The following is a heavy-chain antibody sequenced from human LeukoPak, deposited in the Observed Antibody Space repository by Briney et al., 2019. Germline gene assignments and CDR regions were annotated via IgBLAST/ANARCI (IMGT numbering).Heavy chain of an antibody. V-gene: IGHV3-23*01. CDR1: GFTFSTYA. Sequence: GGSLRLSCAASGFTFSTYAMSWVRQAPGKGLEWVSLISGRDGSTYYADSVKGRFTISRDNSKNTLYLQMNSLRAEDTAVYYCAKDWWGSGSNSLDPWGQGTLVTVSS. CDR2: ISGRDGST. D-gene: IGHD3-10*01. J-gene: IGHJ5*02. CDR3: AKDWWGSGSNSLDP.